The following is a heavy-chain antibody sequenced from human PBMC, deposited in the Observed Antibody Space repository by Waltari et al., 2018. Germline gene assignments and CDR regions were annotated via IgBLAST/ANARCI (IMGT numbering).Heavy chain of an antibody. J-gene: IGHJ4*03. CDR2: ISPYSGRN. V-gene: IGHV4-38-2*01. CDR1: GFSISSGYF. CDR3: VRRSGSYLAGYGLDS. D-gene: IGHD3-10*01. Sequence: QVQLQESGPGLVKPSETLSLNCAVSGFSISSGYFWGWIRQPPGKGLESIGYISPYSGRNQYNPSLESRVTISRDTSKNQFSLKLTSVTAADTAVYYCVRRSGSYLAGYGLDSWGQGVVVTVSS.